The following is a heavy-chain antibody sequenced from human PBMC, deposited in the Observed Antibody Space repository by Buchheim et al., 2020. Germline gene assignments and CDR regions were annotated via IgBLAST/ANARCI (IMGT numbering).Heavy chain of an antibody. CDR2: IKQDGSEK. CDR3: ARDPFSSSSGFYYYFYYMDV. J-gene: IGHJ6*03. V-gene: IGHV3-7*01. CDR1: GFTFSSYW. D-gene: IGHD6-6*01. Sequence: EVQLVESGGGLVQPGGSLRLSCAASGFTFSSYWMSWVRQAPGKGLEWVANIKQDGSEKYYVDSVKGRFTISRDNAKNSLYLQMNSLRGEDTAVYYCARDPFSSSSGFYYYFYYMDVWGKGTT.